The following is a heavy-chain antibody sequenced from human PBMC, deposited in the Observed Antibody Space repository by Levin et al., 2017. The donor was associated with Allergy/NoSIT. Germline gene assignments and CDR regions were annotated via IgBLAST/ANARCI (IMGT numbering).Heavy chain of an antibody. CDR1: GFTLSSHA. Sequence: PGGSLRLSCAASGFTLSSHAMHWVRQAPGKGLEWVAVISYDGSNQDYGDSVKGRFTISRDNSKNTLYLQMNSLRPEDTAVYYCARSGDCIKINCYKAFDVWGQGTMVTVSS. D-gene: IGHD2-21*01. CDR3: ARSGDCIKINCYKAFDV. CDR2: ISYDGSNQ. V-gene: IGHV3-30-3*01. J-gene: IGHJ3*01.